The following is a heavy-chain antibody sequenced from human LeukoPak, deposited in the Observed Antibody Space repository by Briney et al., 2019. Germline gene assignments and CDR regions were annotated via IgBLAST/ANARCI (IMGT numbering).Heavy chain of an antibody. J-gene: IGHJ4*02. CDR3: ARSCSGGSCYSDY. V-gene: IGHV4-39*01. Sequence: SETLSLTCAVYGGSFSGYYWGWIRQPPGKGLEWIGSIYYSGSTYYSPSLKSRVTMSIDTSKNQFSLKLSSVTAADTAVYFCARSCSGGSCYSDYWGQGTLVTVSS. D-gene: IGHD2-15*01. CDR1: GGSFSGYY. CDR2: IYYSGST.